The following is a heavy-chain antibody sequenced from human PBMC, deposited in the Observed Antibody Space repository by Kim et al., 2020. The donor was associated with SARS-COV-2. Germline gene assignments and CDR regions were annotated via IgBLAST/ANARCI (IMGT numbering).Heavy chain of an antibody. CDR3: AKDPAREGIAAAGTCY. J-gene: IGHJ4*02. V-gene: IGHV3-23*01. CDR2: ISGSGGST. CDR1: GFTFSSYA. Sequence: GGSLRLSCAASGFTFSSYAMSWVRQAPGKGLEWVSAISGSGGSTYYADSVKGRFTISRDNSKNTLYLQMNSLRAEDTAVYYCAKDPAREGIAAAGTCYWGQGTLVTVSS. D-gene: IGHD6-13*01.